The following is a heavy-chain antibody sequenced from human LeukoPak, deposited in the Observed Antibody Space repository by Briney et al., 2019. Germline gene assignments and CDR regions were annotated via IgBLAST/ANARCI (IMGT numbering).Heavy chain of an antibody. CDR1: GGPINSYY. CDR3: ARRAAAVGTYYMDV. Sequence: SETLSLTCTVSGGPINSYYWNWIRQPPGKGLEWIGYIYYSGGTNYNPSLKSRVTIAVDTSKNQLSLKLSSVTAADTAVYYCARRAAAVGTYYMDVWGKGTTVTASS. CDR2: IYYSGGT. D-gene: IGHD6-13*01. V-gene: IGHV4-59*01. J-gene: IGHJ6*03.